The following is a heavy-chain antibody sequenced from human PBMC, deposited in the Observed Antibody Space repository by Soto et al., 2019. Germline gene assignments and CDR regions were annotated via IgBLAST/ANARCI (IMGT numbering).Heavy chain of an antibody. CDR3: ARGSRFWSGYYGMDV. V-gene: IGHV4-34*01. D-gene: IGHD3-3*01. CDR1: GGSFSGYY. CDR2: INHSGST. J-gene: IGHJ6*02. Sequence: PSETLSLTCAVYGGSFSGYYWSWIRQPPGKGLEWIGEINHSGSTNYNPSLKSRVTISVDTSKNQFSLKLSSVTAADTAVYYCARGSRFWSGYYGMDVWGQGTTVTVSS.